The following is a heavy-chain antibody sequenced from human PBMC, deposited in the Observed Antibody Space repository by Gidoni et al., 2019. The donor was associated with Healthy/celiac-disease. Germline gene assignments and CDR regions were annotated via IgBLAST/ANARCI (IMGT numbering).Heavy chain of an antibody. CDR1: GGSFSGYY. D-gene: IGHD6-6*01. Sequence: QVQLQQWGAGLLKPSETLSLTCAVYGGSFSGYYWSWIRQPPGKGLEWIGEINHSGSTNYNPSLKSRVTISVDTSKNQCSLKLSSVTAADTAVYYCARGSIAARRVWYFDLWGRGTLVTVSS. CDR2: INHSGST. CDR3: ARGSIAARRVWYFDL. V-gene: IGHV4-34*01. J-gene: IGHJ2*01.